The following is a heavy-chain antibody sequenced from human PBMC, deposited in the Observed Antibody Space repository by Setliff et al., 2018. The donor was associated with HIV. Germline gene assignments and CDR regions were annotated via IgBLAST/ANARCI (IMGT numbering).Heavy chain of an antibody. CDR2: IYHSGST. CDR1: GYSISSGYY. D-gene: IGHD6-6*01. Sequence: SETLSLTCAVSGYSISSGYYWGWIRQPPGKGLEWIGTIYHSGSTYYNPSLKSRLTISVDTSKNQFSLKLNSVTAADTAVYYCAGAYSSSLYADYWGQGTLVTVSS. CDR3: AGAYSSSLYADY. V-gene: IGHV4-38-2*01. J-gene: IGHJ4*02.